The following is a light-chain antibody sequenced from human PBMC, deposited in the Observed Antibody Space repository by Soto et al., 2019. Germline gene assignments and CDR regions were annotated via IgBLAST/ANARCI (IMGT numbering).Light chain of an antibody. V-gene: IGKV1-5*03. CDR3: QQYNSAWT. CDR1: QSVSSW. Sequence: DIQMTQSPSTLSASVGDRVTITCRASQSVSSWLAWYQQKLGKAPNLLIYTASSLESGVPSRFSGSGSGTEFTLTISSLQPDEFATYYCQQYNSAWTFGQGTTVEIK. J-gene: IGKJ1*01. CDR2: TAS.